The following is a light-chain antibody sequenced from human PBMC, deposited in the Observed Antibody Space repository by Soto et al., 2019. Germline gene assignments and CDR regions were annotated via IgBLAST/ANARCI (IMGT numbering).Light chain of an antibody. V-gene: IGKV1-5*03. CDR2: NAT. J-gene: IGKJ1*01. CDR1: QSISSW. CDR3: QRYNTYART. Sequence: DIEMTQSPSTLSASVGDRVTIPCRASQSISSWLAWYQQKPGRAPKLLIYNATTLLSGVPTRFSGSGSGTEFTLAISSLQSDDFAFYYCQRYNTYARTFGQGTKVE.